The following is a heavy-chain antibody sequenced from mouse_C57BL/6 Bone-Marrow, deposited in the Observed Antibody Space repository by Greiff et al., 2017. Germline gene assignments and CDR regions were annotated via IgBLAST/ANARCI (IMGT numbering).Heavy chain of an antibody. V-gene: IGHV5-6*01. D-gene: IGHD4-1*01. CDR3: ARHGTGTNFDY. CDR1: GFTFSSYG. J-gene: IGHJ2*01. CDR2: ISSGGSYT. Sequence: EVQGVESGGDLVEPGGSLKLSCAASGFTFSSYGMSWVRQTPDKRLEWVATISSGGSYTYYPHSVKGRFTISRDNAKNTLYLQMSSLKSEDTAMYYCARHGTGTNFDYWGQGTTLTVSS.